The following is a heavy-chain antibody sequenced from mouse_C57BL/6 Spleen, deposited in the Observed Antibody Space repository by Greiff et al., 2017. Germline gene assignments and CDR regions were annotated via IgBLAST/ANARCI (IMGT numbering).Heavy chain of an antibody. CDR1: GFNIKDDY. D-gene: IGHD2-12*01. CDR3: TTYDGFAY. Sequence: VQLQQSGAELVRPGASVKLSCTASGFNIKDDYMHWVKQRPEQGLEWIGWIDPENGDTESASKFQGKATITADTSSNTAYLQLSSLTSEDTAVYYGTTYDGFAYWGQGTLVTVSA. V-gene: IGHV14-4*01. CDR2: IDPENGDT. J-gene: IGHJ3*01.